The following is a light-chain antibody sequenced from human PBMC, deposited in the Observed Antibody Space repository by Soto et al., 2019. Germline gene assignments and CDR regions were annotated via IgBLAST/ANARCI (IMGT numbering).Light chain of an antibody. J-gene: IGKJ2*01. Sequence: EIVLTQSPGTLSLSPGDRATLSCRASQSVSSSDFAWYQRKAGQAPRLLIYGASSRATGIPDRFSGSGSGTDFTLTISRLEPEDFAVYYCQQYGSSPLYTFGQGTKLEI. CDR3: QQYGSSPLYT. CDR2: GAS. CDR1: QSVSSSD. V-gene: IGKV3-20*01.